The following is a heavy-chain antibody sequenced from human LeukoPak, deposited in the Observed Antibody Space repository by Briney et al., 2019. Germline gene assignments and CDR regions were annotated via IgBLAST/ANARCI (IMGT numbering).Heavy chain of an antibody. CDR2: IIPIFGAP. CDR1: GGTFSSNG. CDR3: ANRGGGGIGMGLLGSYDF. Sequence: SVTFSCKAAGGTFSSNGNSWLRQAPGQGHEWMGGIIPIFGAPNYAHNFQDRVTITADESTSTAYMELSALRPEDTAVYYCANRGGGGIGMGLLGSYDFWGQGTLVTVSS. J-gene: IGHJ4*02. V-gene: IGHV1-69*13. D-gene: IGHD3-10*01.